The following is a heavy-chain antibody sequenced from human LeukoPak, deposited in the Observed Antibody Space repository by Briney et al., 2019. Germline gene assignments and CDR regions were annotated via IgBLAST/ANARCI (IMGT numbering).Heavy chain of an antibody. J-gene: IGHJ4*02. Sequence: ASVKVSCKASGYTFTSYDINWVRQATGQGLELMGLMNPNSGNTGYAQKFQGRVTITRNTSISTAYMELSSLRSEDTAVYYCARLAPGGYDFFDYWGKGTLVTVSS. V-gene: IGHV1-8*03. CDR2: MNPNSGNT. D-gene: IGHD5-12*01. CDR3: ARLAPGGYDFFDY. CDR1: GYTFTSYD.